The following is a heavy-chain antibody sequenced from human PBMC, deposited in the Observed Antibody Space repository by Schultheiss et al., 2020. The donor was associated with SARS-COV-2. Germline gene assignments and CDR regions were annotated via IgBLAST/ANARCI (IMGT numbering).Heavy chain of an antibody. CDR3: ARVWRVINV. D-gene: IGHD3-10*01. CDR1: GFTFSSYG. J-gene: IGHJ4*02. V-gene: IGHV3-30*03. Sequence: GASLKISCAASGFTFSSYGMHWVRQAPGKGLEWVAVISYDGSNKYYADSVKGRFTISRDNAKNSLYLQMNSLRAEDTAVYYCARVWRVINVWGQGTLVTVSS. CDR2: ISYDGSNK.